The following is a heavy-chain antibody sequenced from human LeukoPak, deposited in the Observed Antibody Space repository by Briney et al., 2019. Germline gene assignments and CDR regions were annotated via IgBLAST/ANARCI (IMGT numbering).Heavy chain of an antibody. J-gene: IGHJ3*02. CDR1: GGSISISSYY. V-gene: IGHV4-39*01. CDR2: IYYSGST. Sequence: SETLSLTCTVSGGSISISSYYWGWIRQPPGKGLEWIGSIYYSGSTYYNPSLKSRVTISVDTSKNQFSLKLSSVTAADTAVYYCARQSGDAFDIWGQGTMVTVSS. CDR3: ARQSGDAFDI.